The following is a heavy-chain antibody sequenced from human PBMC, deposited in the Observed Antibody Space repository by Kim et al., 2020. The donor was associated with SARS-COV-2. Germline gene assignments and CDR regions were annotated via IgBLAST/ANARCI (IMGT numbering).Heavy chain of an antibody. V-gene: IGHV4-34*01. D-gene: IGHD6-19*01. Sequence: SETLSLTCAVYGGSFSGYYWSWIRQPPGKGLEWIGEINHSGSTNYNPSLKSRVTISVDTSKNQFSLTLSSVTAADTAVYYCARARARSVAGSLYYYGMDV. CDR3: ARARARSVAGSLYYYGMDV. CDR1: GGSFSGYY. CDR2: INHSGST. J-gene: IGHJ6*01.